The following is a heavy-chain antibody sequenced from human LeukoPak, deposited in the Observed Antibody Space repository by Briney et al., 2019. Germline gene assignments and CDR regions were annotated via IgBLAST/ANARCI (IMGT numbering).Heavy chain of an antibody. CDR1: GFTFSSYG. J-gene: IGHJ3*02. CDR3: ARPNKVRANDAFDI. D-gene: IGHD2/OR15-2a*01. V-gene: IGHV3-23*01. Sequence: PGGSLRLSCAASGFTFSSYGMSWVRQAPGKGLEWVSAMSGDGATTYYADSVKGRFTISRDNAKNSLYLQMNSLRAEDTAVYYCARPNKVRANDAFDIWGQGTMVTVSS. CDR2: MSGDGATT.